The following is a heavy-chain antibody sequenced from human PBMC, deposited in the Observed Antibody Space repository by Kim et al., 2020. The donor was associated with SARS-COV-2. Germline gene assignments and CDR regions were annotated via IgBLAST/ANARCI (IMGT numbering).Heavy chain of an antibody. Sequence: SETLSLTCTVSGGSISSSSYYWGWIRQPPGKGPEWIGSIYYSGSTYYNPSLKSRVTISVDTSKNQFSLKLRSVTAADTAVYYCARQMGITMIVVVISTHFDYWGQGTLVTVSS. CDR3: ARQMGITMIVVVISTHFDY. CDR1: GGSISSSSYY. J-gene: IGHJ4*02. CDR2: IYYSGST. D-gene: IGHD3-22*01. V-gene: IGHV4-39*01.